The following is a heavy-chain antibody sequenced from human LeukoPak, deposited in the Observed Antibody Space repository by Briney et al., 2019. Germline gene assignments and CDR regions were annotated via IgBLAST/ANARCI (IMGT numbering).Heavy chain of an antibody. CDR1: GYTFNGYY. D-gene: IGHD3-22*01. V-gene: IGHV1-2*02. J-gene: IGHJ1*01. Sequence: ASVKVSCKASGYTFNGYYKHWVRQAPGQGLEWMGWINPNSGGTNYAQKFQGRVTMTRDTSISTAYMELSRLRSDDTAMYYCASEGYYYDSSGYLPEYFQHWGQGTLVTVSS. CDR2: INPNSGGT. CDR3: ASEGYYYDSSGYLPEYFQH.